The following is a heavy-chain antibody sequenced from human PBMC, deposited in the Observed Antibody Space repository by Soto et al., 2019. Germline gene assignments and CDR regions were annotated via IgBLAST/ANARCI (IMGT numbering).Heavy chain of an antibody. Sequence: QVQLQESGPGLMKPSGTLSLICSVSGESVGRGTNYWSWVRQAPGRGLEWIGYIFDAATTNYNPSFESRVSISLDAAKNQVSLKLTSVTAADTAIYYCARDRRGRAAGVSYYYGMEVWGQGTSVTVSS. CDR1: GESVGRGTNY. D-gene: IGHD6-13*01. J-gene: IGHJ6*02. V-gene: IGHV4-61*01. CDR3: ARDRRGRAAGVSYYYGMEV. CDR2: IFDAATT.